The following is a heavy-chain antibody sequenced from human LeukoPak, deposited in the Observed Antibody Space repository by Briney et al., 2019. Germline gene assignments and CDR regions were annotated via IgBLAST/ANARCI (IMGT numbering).Heavy chain of an antibody. D-gene: IGHD3-9*01. Sequence: SVKVSCKASGGTFSSYAISWVRQAPGQGVEWMGGIIPIFGTANHAQKFQGRVTITTDESTSTAYMELSSLRSEDTAVYYCARDHYDILTGSRDYYYYMDVWGKGTTVTVSS. CDR1: GGTFSSYA. CDR3: ARDHYDILTGSRDYYYYMDV. V-gene: IGHV1-69*05. CDR2: IIPIFGTA. J-gene: IGHJ6*03.